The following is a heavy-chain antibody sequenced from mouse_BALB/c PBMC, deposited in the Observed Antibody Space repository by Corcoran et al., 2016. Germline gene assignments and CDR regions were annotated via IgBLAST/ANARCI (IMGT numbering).Heavy chain of an antibody. J-gene: IGHJ4*01. D-gene: IGHD2-14*01. CDR1: GFNIKDTY. Sequence: EVQLQQSGAELVKPGASVKLSCTASGFNIKDTYMHWVKQRPEQGLEWIGRIDPANGNTKYDPKFQGKATITADTSSSTAYLQLSSLTSEDTAVYYCARRYGYAMDYWGQGTSVTVSS. CDR3: ARRYGYAMDY. CDR2: IDPANGNT. V-gene: IGHV14-3*02.